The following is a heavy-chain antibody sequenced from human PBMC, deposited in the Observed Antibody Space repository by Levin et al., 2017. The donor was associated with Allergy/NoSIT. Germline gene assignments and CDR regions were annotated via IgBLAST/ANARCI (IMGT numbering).Heavy chain of an antibody. CDR3: AKDPGPGSSSDFSVDY. D-gene: IGHD6-6*01. Sequence: GGSLRLSCAASGFTFDDYAMHWVRQAPGKGLEWVSGISWNSGSIGYADSVKGRFTISRDNAKNSLYLQMNSLRAEDTALYYCAKDPGPGSSSDFSVDYWGQGTLVTVSS. V-gene: IGHV3-9*01. J-gene: IGHJ4*02. CDR2: ISWNSGSI. CDR1: GFTFDDYA.